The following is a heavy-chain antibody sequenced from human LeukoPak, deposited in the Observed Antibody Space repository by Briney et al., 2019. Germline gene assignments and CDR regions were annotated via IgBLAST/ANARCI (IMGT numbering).Heavy chain of an antibody. J-gene: IGHJ4*02. V-gene: IGHV4-34*01. CDR2: INHSGST. D-gene: IGHD5-24*01. CDR1: GGSFSGHY. CDR3: ASVELATTNFDY. Sequence: TSETLSLTCAVYGGSFSGHYWSWIRQPPGKGLEWIGEINHSGSTYYNPSLKGRVTISVDTSKNEFSLKVNSVSAADTAVYYCASVELATTNFDYWGQGTLVTVSS.